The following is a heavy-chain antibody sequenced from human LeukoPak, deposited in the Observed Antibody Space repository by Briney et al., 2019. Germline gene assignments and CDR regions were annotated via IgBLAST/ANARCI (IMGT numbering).Heavy chain of an antibody. CDR2: IIPIFGTT. V-gene: IGHV1-69*13. CDR3: ARFVGKVWTKENIATRGPFDY. D-gene: IGHD2/OR15-2a*01. Sequence: SVKVSCKASGGTFSSYAISWVRQAPGQGLEWMGGIIPIFGTTNYAQKFQGRVTITADESTSTAYMEVSSLRSEDTAVYYCARFVGKVWTKENIATRGPFDYWGQGTLVTVSS. J-gene: IGHJ4*02. CDR1: GGTFSSYA.